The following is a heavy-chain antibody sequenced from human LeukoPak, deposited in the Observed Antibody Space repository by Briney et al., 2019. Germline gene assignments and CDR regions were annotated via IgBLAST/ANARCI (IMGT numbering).Heavy chain of an antibody. CDR2: ISNDGNNK. Sequence: GRSLRLSCAASGFSLNSYPMHWVRDAPGGGLEWGAVISNDGNNKYYADPVKGRFTISRDNSNNTLSLQMNSLRVEDTAVYYCARPDDSESFYRANHYWGRGTLVTVS. CDR1: GFSLNSYP. V-gene: IGHV3-30*04. CDR3: ARPDDSESFYRANHY. D-gene: IGHD3-10*01. J-gene: IGHJ4*02.